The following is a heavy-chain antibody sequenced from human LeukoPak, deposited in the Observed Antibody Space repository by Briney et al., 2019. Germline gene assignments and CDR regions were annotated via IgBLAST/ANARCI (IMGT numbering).Heavy chain of an antibody. CDR2: IYYSGST. J-gene: IGHJ4*02. CDR1: VGSISSSSYY. Sequence: PSETLSLTCTVSVGSISSSSYYWGWIRQPPGKGLEWIGSIYYSGSTYYNPSLKSRVTISVDTSKNQFSLKLSSVTAADTAVYYCARLAYYDYVWGSYRPYFDYWGQGTLVTVSS. CDR3: ARLAYYDYVWGSYRPYFDY. V-gene: IGHV4-39*01. D-gene: IGHD3-16*02.